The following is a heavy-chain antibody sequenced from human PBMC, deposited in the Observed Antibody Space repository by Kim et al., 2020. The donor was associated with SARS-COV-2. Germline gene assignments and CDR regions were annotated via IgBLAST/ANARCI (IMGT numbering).Heavy chain of an antibody. J-gene: IGHJ4*02. CDR3: ARGYDFWSGYFFDY. Sequence: APKFPGRVTMTADESTSTAYMELGSLRSEDTAVYYCARGYDFWSGYFFDYWGQGTLVTVSS. V-gene: IGHV1-69*01. D-gene: IGHD3-3*01.